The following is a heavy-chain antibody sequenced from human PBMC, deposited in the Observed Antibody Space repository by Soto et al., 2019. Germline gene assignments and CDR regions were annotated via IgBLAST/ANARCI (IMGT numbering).Heavy chain of an antibody. CDR1: GFTFSSYV. Sequence: GSLRLSCAASGFTFSSYVMHWVRQAPGKGLEWVAVVSNDGSNKDYADSVKGRFTISRDNSKNTLYLQMNSLRAEDTAVYYCAKVLLTYTSGWYHPHFDYWGQGTLVTVS. J-gene: IGHJ4*02. CDR3: AKVLLTYTSGWYHPHFDY. CDR2: VSNDGSNK. V-gene: IGHV3-30*18. D-gene: IGHD6-19*01.